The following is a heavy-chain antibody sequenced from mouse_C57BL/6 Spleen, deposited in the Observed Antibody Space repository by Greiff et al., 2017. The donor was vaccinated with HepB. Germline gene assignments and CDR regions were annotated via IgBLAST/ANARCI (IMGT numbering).Heavy chain of an antibody. Sequence: EVMLVESGPGMVKPSQSLSLTCTVTGYSITSGYDWHWIRHFPGNKLEWMGYISYSGSTNYNPSLKSRISITHDTSKNHFFLKLNSVTTEDTATYYCARGDYGRFFDYWGQGTTLTVSS. J-gene: IGHJ2*01. CDR3: ARGDYGRFFDY. D-gene: IGHD1-1*01. CDR2: ISYSGST. V-gene: IGHV3-1*01. CDR1: GYSITSGYD.